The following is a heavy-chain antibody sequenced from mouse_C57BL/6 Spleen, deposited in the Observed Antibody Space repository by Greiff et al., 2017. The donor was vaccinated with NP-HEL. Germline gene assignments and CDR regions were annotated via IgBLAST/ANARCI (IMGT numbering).Heavy chain of an antibody. D-gene: IGHD2-4*01. CDR3: AKNFDYDPYYFDY. V-gene: IGHV2-5*01. CDR1: GFSLTSYG. CDR2: IWRGGST. J-gene: IGHJ2*01. Sequence: VQLQQSGPGLVQPSQSLSITCTVSGFSLTSYGVHWVRQSPGKGLEWLGVIWRGGSTDYTAAFMSRLSITKDNSKSQVFFKMNSLQADDTAIYYCAKNFDYDPYYFDYWGQGTTLTVSS.